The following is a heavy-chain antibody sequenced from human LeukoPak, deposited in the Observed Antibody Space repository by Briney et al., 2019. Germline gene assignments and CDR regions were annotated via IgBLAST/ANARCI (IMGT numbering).Heavy chain of an antibody. CDR3: ARVARTYGSGSYIAY. CDR2: ISADNGNT. V-gene: IGHV1-18*01. CDR1: GYTFTSYA. J-gene: IGHJ4*02. Sequence: ASVKVSCKASGYTFTSYAISWVRQAPGQRLEWMGWISADNGNTDYAQRFQGRVTMTTDTSTSTAYMELRSLRSEDTAVYYCARVARTYGSGSYIAYWGQGTLVTVSS. D-gene: IGHD3-10*01.